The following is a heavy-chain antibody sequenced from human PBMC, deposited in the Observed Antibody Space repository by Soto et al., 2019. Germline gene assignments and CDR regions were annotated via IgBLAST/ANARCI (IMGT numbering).Heavy chain of an antibody. CDR2: FDPEDGET. D-gene: IGHD5-12*01. V-gene: IGHV1-24*01. CDR3: VLAWSNSYDPYGTAV. CDR1: AYTLTELS. Sequence: ASVKVSCKVSAYTLTELSMHWVRQAPGEGLEWMGGFDPEDGETIYAQKFQGRVTMTEDTSTGTAYMELSSLRSEDTAVYYCVLAWSNSYDPYGTAVWGQGTTVTVSS. J-gene: IGHJ6*02.